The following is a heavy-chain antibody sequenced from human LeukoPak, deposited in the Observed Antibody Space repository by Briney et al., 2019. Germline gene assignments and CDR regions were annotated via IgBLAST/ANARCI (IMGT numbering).Heavy chain of an antibody. Sequence: GASVKVSCKASGGTFSSYAISWVRQAPGQGLEWMGRIIPILGIANYAQKFQGRVTITADKSTSTAYMELSSLRSEDTAVYYCASGTVTPSRDYYYYYYGMDVWGQGTTVTVSS. D-gene: IGHD4-17*01. V-gene: IGHV1-69*04. CDR3: ASGTVTPSRDYYYYYYGMDV. CDR1: GGTFSSYA. J-gene: IGHJ6*02. CDR2: IIPILGIA.